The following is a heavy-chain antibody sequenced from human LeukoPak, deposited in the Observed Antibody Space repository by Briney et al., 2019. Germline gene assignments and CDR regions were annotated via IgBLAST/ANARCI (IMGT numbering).Heavy chain of an antibody. CDR1: GFTFSNAW. V-gene: IGHV3-15*01. Sequence: GGSLRLSCAASGFTFSNAWMTWVRQAPGKGLEWVGLIKTKTDGGTTDYAAPVKGRFTISRDDSKDTLYLQMNSLKTEDTAVYYCTTEEQWLVAHWGQGTLVTVSS. CDR3: TTEEQWLVAH. D-gene: IGHD6-19*01. J-gene: IGHJ5*02. CDR2: IKTKTDGGTT.